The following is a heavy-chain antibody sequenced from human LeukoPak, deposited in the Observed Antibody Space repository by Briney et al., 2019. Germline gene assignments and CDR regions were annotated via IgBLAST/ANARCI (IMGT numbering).Heavy chain of an antibody. CDR2: IRRKSSGGTT. CDR3: TGSGYYDFWSGTR. V-gene: IGHV3-49*04. Sequence: GGSLGLSCTGSGFTFGDCSMTWVRQAPGKGLEWVGFIRRKSSGGTTEYAPSVKDRFTISRDDSKNIAYLQMNNLKTEDTGVYYCTGSGYYDFWSGTRWGQGTLVVVSS. D-gene: IGHD3-3*01. J-gene: IGHJ4*02. CDR1: GFTFGDCS.